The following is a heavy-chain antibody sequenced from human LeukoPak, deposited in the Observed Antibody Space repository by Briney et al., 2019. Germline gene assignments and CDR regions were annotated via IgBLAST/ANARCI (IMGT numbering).Heavy chain of an antibody. CDR2: ISSDGSNK. CDR3: ARDLSSSWYAPNAFDI. V-gene: IGHV3-30-3*01. J-gene: IGHJ3*02. D-gene: IGHD6-13*01. CDR1: AFTCSSFS. Sequence: SGGSLTLSCAASAFTCSSFSMEWDRPAPGKGLEWVAVISSDGSNKYYTDSVKGRVTISRDNSNISLYLQMNSLRAEDTAVYYCARDLSSSWYAPNAFDIWGQGTMVTVSS.